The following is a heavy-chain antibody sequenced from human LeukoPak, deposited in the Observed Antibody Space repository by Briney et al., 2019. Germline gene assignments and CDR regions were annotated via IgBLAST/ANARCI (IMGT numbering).Heavy chain of an antibody. D-gene: IGHD6-19*01. V-gene: IGHV3-30*03. Sequence: GGSLRLSCAASGFTFSDYYMSWIRQAPGKGLEWVALISYDGGNQYYADSVKGRFTISRDISKSTLYLQLNSLRPEDTAVYYCAMRAVAGSHFNYFDYWGQGTLVTVSS. J-gene: IGHJ4*02. CDR3: AMRAVAGSHFNYFDY. CDR2: ISYDGGNQ. CDR1: GFTFSDYY.